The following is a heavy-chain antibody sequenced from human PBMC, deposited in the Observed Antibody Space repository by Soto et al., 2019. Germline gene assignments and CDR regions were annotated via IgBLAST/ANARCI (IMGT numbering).Heavy chain of an antibody. Sequence: GASVKVSCKASGGTFSSYAISWVRQAPGQGLEWMGGIIPIFGTANYAQKFQGRVTITADESTSTAYMELSSLRSEDTAVYYCARDGSRNDENYYGMDVWGQGTTVTVSS. V-gene: IGHV1-69*13. CDR2: IIPIFGTA. D-gene: IGHD1-1*01. CDR3: ARDGSRNDENYYGMDV. J-gene: IGHJ6*02. CDR1: GGTFSSYA.